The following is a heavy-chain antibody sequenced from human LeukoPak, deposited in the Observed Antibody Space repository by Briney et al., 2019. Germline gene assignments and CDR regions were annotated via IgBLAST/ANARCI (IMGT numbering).Heavy chain of an antibody. V-gene: IGHV3-74*01. D-gene: IGHD5-24*01. CDR2: INGDGSDT. CDR1: GFTVSSYW. J-gene: IGHJ5*02. Sequence: GGSLRLSCAASGFTVSSYWMHWVRQVPGKGLLYVSRINGDGSDTAYADSVKGRFTISRDNAKNTLYLQMNSLRAEDTAVYYCARGGGSKGINWFDPWGQGTLVTVSS. CDR3: ARGGGSKGINWFDP.